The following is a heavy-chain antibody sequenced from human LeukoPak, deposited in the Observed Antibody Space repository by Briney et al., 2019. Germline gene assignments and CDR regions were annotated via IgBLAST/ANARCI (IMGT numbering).Heavy chain of an antibody. CDR1: GFTFSSYS. J-gene: IGHJ3*02. V-gene: IGHV3-21*01. D-gene: IGHD3-16*02. CDR2: ISSSSSYI. Sequence: GGSLRLSCAAPGFTFSSYSMNWVRQAPGKGLEWVSSISSSSSYIYYADSVKGRFTISRDNAKNSLYLQMNSLRAEDTAVYYCARDQSLWDAVIDDAFDIWGQGTMVTVSS. CDR3: ARDQSLWDAVIDDAFDI.